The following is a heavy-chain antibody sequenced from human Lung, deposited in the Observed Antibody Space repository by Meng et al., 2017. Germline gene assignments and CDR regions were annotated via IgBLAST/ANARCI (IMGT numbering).Heavy chain of an antibody. D-gene: IGHD6-19*01. CDR1: GDRVSTNSAA. J-gene: IGHJ5*01. CDR2: TYYRSNWYY. Sequence: QVQLEQRGPGLLKPSQPLSPTCAISGDRVSTNSAAWNWFRQSPSRGLEWLRRTYYRSNWYYDYAVSVKGPISINPDTSKNHFSLHLISVTPEDTAVYYCARSQQWLDSWGHGTLVTVSS. V-gene: IGHV6-1*01. CDR3: ARSQQWLDS.